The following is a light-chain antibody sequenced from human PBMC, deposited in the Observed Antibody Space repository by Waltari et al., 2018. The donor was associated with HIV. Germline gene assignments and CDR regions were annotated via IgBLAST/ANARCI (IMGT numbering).Light chain of an antibody. CDR2: GSS. Sequence: EIVMTQSPDTLSVSPGERATISCRASQSVTTNLAWYQQKPGQAPRLLFYGSSTRATGLPDRFSGSGSGTEFTLTISSLQSEDSAVYYCQQYNHWPWTFGQGTTVEIK. V-gene: IGKV3-15*01. CDR3: QQYNHWPWT. CDR1: QSVTTN. J-gene: IGKJ1*01.